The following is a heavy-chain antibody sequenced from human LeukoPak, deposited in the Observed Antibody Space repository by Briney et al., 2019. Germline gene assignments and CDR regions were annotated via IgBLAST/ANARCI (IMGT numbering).Heavy chain of an antibody. CDR2: INPNSGGT. CDR3: ARHRGDY. Sequence: ASVRVSCKTSGYTFTDYYIHWVRQAPGQGLGWMGWINPNSGGTNYVQRFQGRVTMTRDTSITTAYMDLSSLTSDDTAVYYCARHRGDYWGQGTLVTVSS. J-gene: IGHJ4*02. V-gene: IGHV1-2*02. D-gene: IGHD3-10*01. CDR1: GYTFTDYY.